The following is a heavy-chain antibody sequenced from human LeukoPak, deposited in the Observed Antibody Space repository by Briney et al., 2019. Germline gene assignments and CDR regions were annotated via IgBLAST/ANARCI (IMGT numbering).Heavy chain of an antibody. J-gene: IGHJ4*02. CDR1: GYTLTELS. D-gene: IGHD1-26*01. CDR2: FDPEDGET. V-gene: IGHV1-24*01. Sequence: ASVKVSCKVSGYTLTELSMHWVRQAPGKGLEWMGGFDPEDGETIYAQKFQGRVTMTEDTSTDTAYMELSSLRSEDTAVYYCATGMSMGSGSSVRYWGQGTLVTVSS. CDR3: ATGMSMGSGSSVRY.